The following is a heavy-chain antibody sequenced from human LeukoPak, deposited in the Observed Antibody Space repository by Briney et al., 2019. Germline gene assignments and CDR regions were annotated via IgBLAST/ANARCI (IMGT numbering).Heavy chain of an antibody. Sequence: ASVKVSCKASGYTFTGYYMHWVRQAPGQGLEWMGWINPNSGDTNYAQNFQGRVTVTRDTSITTAYLELKRLTSDDTAVYYCARGPVVLLDWGQGTLVTVSS. CDR2: INPNSGDT. CDR3: ARGPVVLLD. V-gene: IGHV1-2*02. J-gene: IGHJ4*02. D-gene: IGHD4-23*01. CDR1: GYTFTGYY.